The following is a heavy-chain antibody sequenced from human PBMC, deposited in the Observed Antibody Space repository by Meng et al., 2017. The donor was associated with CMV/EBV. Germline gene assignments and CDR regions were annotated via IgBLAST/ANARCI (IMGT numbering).Heavy chain of an antibody. J-gene: IGHJ6*02. CDR3: ARISYSGYSYYYYYYGMDV. Sequence: SETLSLTCTVSGGSISSSSYYWGWIRQPPGKGLEWIGSIYYSGSTSYNPSLKSLVTISVDTSKNQFSLKLSSVTAADTAVYYCARISYSGYSYYYYYYGMDVWGQGTTVTVSS. CDR1: GGSISSSSYY. CDR2: IYYSGST. V-gene: IGHV4-39*07. D-gene: IGHD5-12*01.